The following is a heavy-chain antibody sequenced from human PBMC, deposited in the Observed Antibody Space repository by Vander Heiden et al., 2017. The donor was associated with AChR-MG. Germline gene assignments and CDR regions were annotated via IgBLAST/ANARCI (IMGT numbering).Heavy chain of an antibody. CDR3: AKLEISDYYYMDV. J-gene: IGHJ6*03. CDR2: ISYDGSNK. CDR1: GFTFSSYG. Sequence: QVQLVESGGGVVQTGRSLRLSCAASGFTFSSYGMHWVRQAPGKGLEWVAVISYDGSNKYYADSVKGRFTISRDNSKNTLYLQMNSLRAEDTAVYYCAKLEISDYYYMDVWGKGTTVTVSS. D-gene: IGHD1-1*01. V-gene: IGHV3-30*18.